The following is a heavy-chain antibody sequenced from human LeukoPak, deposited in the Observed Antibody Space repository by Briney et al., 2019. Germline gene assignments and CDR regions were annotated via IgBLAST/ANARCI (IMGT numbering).Heavy chain of an antibody. CDR1: ADSLSSGGHY. D-gene: IGHD3-10*01. CDR3: ARGGNRFGGFYFDY. CDR2: IHHSGSS. Sequence: PSQTLSLTCTVSADSLSSGGHYWAWIRQLPGKGLESIGFIHHSGSSRHNPSLKDRVAISVDASMKQFALRLSSVTAADTAIYYCARGGNRFGGFYFDYWGQGIQVIVSS. V-gene: IGHV4-31*03. J-gene: IGHJ4*02.